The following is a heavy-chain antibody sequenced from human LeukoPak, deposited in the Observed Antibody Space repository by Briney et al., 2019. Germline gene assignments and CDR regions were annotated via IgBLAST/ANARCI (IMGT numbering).Heavy chain of an antibody. V-gene: IGHV4-61*02. J-gene: IGHJ4*02. CDR1: GGSISSGSYY. CDR2: IYTSGNT. CDR3: ARSTVVTPPDY. D-gene: IGHD4-23*01. Sequence: PSETLSLTCTVSGGSISSGSYYWSWIRQPAGKGLEWIGRIYTSGNTNYNPSLKSRVTISVDTSKNQFSLKLSSVTAADTAVYYCARSTVVTPPDYWGQGTLVTVSS.